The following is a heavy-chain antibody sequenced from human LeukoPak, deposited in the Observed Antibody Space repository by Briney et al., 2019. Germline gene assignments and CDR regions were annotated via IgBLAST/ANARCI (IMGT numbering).Heavy chain of an antibody. V-gene: IGHV1-18*01. D-gene: IGHD3-9*01. CDR2: ISAYNGNT. CDR1: GYTFTSYG. Sequence: ASVKVSCKASGYTFTSYGISWVRQAHGKGLEWMGWISAYNGNTNYAQKLQGRVTMTTDTSTTTAYMELRSLRSDDTAVYYCARDRLYFDILTGYNLHWGQGTLVTVSS. J-gene: IGHJ4*02. CDR3: ARDRLYFDILTGYNLH.